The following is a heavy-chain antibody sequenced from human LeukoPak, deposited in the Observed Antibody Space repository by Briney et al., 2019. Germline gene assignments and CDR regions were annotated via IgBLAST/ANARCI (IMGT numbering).Heavy chain of an antibody. Sequence: GGSLRLSCAASGFTFSSYGMHWVRQAPGKGLEWVAFIRYDGSNKYYADSVKGRFTISRDNSKNTLYLQMNSLRAEDTAVYYCAKERRAYYYYMDVWGKGTTVTVSS. V-gene: IGHV3-30*02. CDR1: GFTFSSYG. J-gene: IGHJ6*03. CDR3: AKERRAYYYYMDV. CDR2: IRYDGSNK. D-gene: IGHD1-1*01.